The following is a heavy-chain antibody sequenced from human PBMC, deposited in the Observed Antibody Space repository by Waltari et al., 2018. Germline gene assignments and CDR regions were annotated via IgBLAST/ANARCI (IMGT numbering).Heavy chain of an antibody. D-gene: IGHD3-10*01. J-gene: IGHJ6*02. Sequence: QVQLQQWGAGLLKPSETLSLTCAVYGGSFSGYFWSWVRQSPGKGLEWIGQINRDGSNKFNPSLKSRVAMSVDTIKSQISLRLTSVTAADAAVCYCARVGDYHGSGRFGLDVWGQGTRVTVSS. CDR2: INRDGSN. V-gene: IGHV4-34*01. CDR1: GGSFSGYF. CDR3: ARVGDYHGSGRFGLDV.